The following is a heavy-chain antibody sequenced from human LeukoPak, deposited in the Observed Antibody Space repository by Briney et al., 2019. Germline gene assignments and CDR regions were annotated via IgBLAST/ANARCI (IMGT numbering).Heavy chain of an antibody. Sequence: GGSRRLSFAASGFTVSSNYMSWVHPAPGKGLEWVSVIYSGGGTYYADSVKGRFTISRDNSKNTLYLQMNSLRAEDTAVYYCRLYGSGSPDRVDYMDVWGKGTTVTISS. J-gene: IGHJ6*03. CDR3: RLYGSGSPDRVDYMDV. V-gene: IGHV3-53*01. CDR1: GFTVSSNY. CDR2: IYSGGGT. D-gene: IGHD3-10*01.